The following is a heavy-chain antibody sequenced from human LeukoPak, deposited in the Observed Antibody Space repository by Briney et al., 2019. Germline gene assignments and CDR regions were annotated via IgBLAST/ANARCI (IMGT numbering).Heavy chain of an antibody. J-gene: IGHJ4*02. CDR1: GYTVTSYG. V-gene: IGHV1-18*01. Sequence: ASVKVSCKASGYTVTSYGISWVRQAHGQGLEWMGGLSAYNGNTNYAQKLQGRVTMTTDTSTSTAYMELRSLRSDDTAVYYCARDGYYDSSGYVLPDYWGQGTLVTVSS. CDR2: LSAYNGNT. CDR3: ARDGYYDSSGYVLPDY. D-gene: IGHD3-22*01.